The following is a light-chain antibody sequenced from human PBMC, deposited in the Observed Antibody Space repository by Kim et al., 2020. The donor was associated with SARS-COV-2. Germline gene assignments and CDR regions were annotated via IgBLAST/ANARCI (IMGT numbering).Light chain of an antibody. CDR3: HLYGSSPRFT. CDR1: QSVSSSY. J-gene: IGKJ3*01. V-gene: IGKV3-20*01. Sequence: SPGDRATLSCRASQSVSSSYLAWYQQKPGQAPRLLIYGASSRATGIPDRFSGSGSGTDFTLTISRLEPEDFAVYYCHLYGSSPRFTFGPGTKWIS. CDR2: GAS.